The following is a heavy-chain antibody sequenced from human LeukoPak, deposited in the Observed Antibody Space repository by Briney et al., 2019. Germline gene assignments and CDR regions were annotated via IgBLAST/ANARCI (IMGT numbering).Heavy chain of an antibody. Sequence: SERLSLTCTVASASISSYYWNWIRQPPGKGLEWIAYVYHSGITNYNPSLKSRVTISVDTSTNQFSRRPTSLTAADTAVYYCARALRQQLVTGWFDPWGQGTLVTVSS. CDR2: VYHSGIT. V-gene: IGHV4-59*01. J-gene: IGHJ5*02. D-gene: IGHD6-13*01. CDR1: SASISSYY. CDR3: ARALRQQLVTGWFDP.